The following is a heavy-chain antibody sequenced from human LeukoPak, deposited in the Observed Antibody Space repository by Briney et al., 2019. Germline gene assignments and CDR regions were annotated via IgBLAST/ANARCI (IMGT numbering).Heavy chain of an antibody. D-gene: IGHD4-11*01. CDR3: AKGPYDYSNYYIDY. CDR1: GFTFSSYA. V-gene: IGHV3-23*01. CDR2: IRGSGGGT. J-gene: IGHJ4*02. Sequence: GGSLRLSCAASGFTFSSYAMSWVRQAPGKGLEWVSGIRGSGGGTPYAESVKGRFTISRDNSKNTLYLQMNGLRAEDTAVYYCAKGPYDYSNYYIDYWGQGTLVTVSS.